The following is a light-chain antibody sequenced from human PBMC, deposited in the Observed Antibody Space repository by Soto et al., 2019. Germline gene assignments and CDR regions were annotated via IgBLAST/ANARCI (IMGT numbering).Light chain of an antibody. CDR1: QSISSW. Sequence: DIQMTQSPSTLSASVGDRVTITCRASQSISSWLAWYQQKPGKAPNLLIYKASSLESGVPSRFSGSGSGTEFTLTISGLQPDDFATYYCQQYDIYWTLGQGTKVEIK. J-gene: IGKJ1*01. V-gene: IGKV1-5*03. CDR2: KAS. CDR3: QQYDIYWT.